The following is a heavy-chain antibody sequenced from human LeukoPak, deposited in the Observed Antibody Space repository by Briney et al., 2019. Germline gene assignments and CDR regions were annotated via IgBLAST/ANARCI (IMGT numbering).Heavy chain of an antibody. CDR3: ARHYCGYSSSCGFDP. CDR1: GGSFSGYY. Sequence: SETLSLTCAVYGGSFSGYYWSWIRQPPGKGLEWIGEINHSGSTNYNPSLKSRVTISVDTSKNHFSLKLSSVTAADTAVYYCARHYCGYSSSCGFDPWGQGTLVTVSS. CDR2: INHSGST. J-gene: IGHJ5*02. V-gene: IGHV4-34*01. D-gene: IGHD6-6*01.